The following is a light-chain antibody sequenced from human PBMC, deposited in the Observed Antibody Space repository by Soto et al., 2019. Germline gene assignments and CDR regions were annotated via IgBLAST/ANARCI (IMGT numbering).Light chain of an antibody. CDR1: QTVSGSY. V-gene: IGKV3-20*01. CDR3: QQYGDSPLT. CDR2: GAS. Sequence: ENALSQSAGTLCLSPGERATLSCSAGQTVSGSYVAWYQQKPGQTPRLLIYGASSMATGIPDRFSGSGSGTDFTLTISRLEPEDFAVYHCQQYGDSPLTFGGGTKVDIK. J-gene: IGKJ4*01.